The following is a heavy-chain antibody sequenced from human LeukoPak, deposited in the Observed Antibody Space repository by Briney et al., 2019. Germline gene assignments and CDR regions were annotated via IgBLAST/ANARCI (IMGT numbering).Heavy chain of an antibody. V-gene: IGHV3-7*01. D-gene: IGHD4-23*01. Sequence: PGGSLRLSCAASGFTFSSYWMHWVRQAPGKGLEWVANIKPDDTEKYYGNSVKGRFTILRDNAKNSVYLQMNSLRAEDTAVYYCVTHEVTVITRSTFDNWGQGTLVTVSS. J-gene: IGHJ4*02. CDR2: IKPDDTEK. CDR3: VTHEVTVITRSTFDN. CDR1: GFTFSSYW.